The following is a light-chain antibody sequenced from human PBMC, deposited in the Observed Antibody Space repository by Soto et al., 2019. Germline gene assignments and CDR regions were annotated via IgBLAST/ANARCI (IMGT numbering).Light chain of an antibody. Sequence: QTVVTQEPSFSVSPGGTVTVTCGLSSGSVSTNYYPSWYQQTPGQAPRTLIYSTNTRSSGVPDRFSGSILGNKAALTITGAQADDESDYYCVLYMGSGIWVFAGGTKLTVL. CDR3: VLYMGSGIWV. J-gene: IGLJ3*02. CDR1: SGSVSTNYY. CDR2: STN. V-gene: IGLV8-61*01.